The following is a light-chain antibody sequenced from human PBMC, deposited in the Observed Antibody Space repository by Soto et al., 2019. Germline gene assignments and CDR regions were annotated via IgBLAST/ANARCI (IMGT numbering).Light chain of an antibody. CDR1: QSISSW. V-gene: IGKV1-5*03. Sequence: DIPLTQSPSPLSASVGDRVTITCRASQSISSWLAWYQQKPGKAPKFLIYKTSNLESGVPSRFSGSGSGTEFTLTISSLQPDDFATYYCQYYNNYCWTFGQGTKVEIK. CDR2: KTS. J-gene: IGKJ1*01. CDR3: QYYNNYCWT.